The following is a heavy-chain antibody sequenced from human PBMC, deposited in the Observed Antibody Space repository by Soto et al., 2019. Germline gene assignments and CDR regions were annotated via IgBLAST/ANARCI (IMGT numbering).Heavy chain of an antibody. CDR2: INDSGNI. V-gene: IGHV4-34*01. CDR1: GGSFSGXX. Sequence: QVQLQQWGAGLLKPSETLSLTCAVYGGSFSGXXWXXXRQIPGKGLEWIGEINDSGNINYNPSLKSRVTILLDTPKKQISLRLSSVTAADAAVYYCARGLILWFGELSRRGGYYYYMDVWGKGTTVTVSS. CDR3: ARGLILWFGELSRRGGYYYYMDV. D-gene: IGHD3-10*01. J-gene: IGHJ6*03.